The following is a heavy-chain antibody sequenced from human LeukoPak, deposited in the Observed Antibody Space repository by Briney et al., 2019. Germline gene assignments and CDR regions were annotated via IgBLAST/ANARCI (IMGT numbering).Heavy chain of an antibody. CDR3: ARVRYNWNRDFDY. D-gene: IGHD1-20*01. J-gene: IGHJ4*02. CDR2: IYHSGST. V-gene: IGHV4-38-2*02. CDR1: GYSISSGYY. Sequence: PSETLSLTCTVSGYSISSGYYWGWIRQPPGKGLEWIGSIYHSGSTYYNPSLMSRVTISVDTSKNQFSLKLSSVTAADTAVYYCARVRYNWNRDFDYWGQGTLVTVSS.